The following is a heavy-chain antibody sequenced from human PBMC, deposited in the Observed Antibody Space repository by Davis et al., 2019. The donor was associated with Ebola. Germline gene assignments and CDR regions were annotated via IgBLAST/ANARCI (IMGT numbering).Heavy chain of an antibody. V-gene: IGHV1-8*02. Sequence: ASVKVSCKASGYTFTSYGISWVRQATGQGLEWMGWMNPNSGNTGYAQKFQGRVTMTRNTSISTAYMELSSLRSEDTAVYYCARGLKRGGVGSDWGQGTLVTVSS. CDR1: GYTFTSYG. CDR3: ARGLKRGGVGSD. CDR2: MNPNSGNT. J-gene: IGHJ4*02. D-gene: IGHD2-8*02.